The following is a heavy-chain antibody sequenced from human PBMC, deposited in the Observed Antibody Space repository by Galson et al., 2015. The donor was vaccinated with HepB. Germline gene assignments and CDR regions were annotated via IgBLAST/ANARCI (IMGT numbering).Heavy chain of an antibody. D-gene: IGHD6-19*01. CDR1: GFTFSSYA. V-gene: IGHV3-30-3*01. Sequence: SLRLSCAASGFTFSSYAMHWVRQAPGKGLEWVAVISYDGSNKYYADSVKGRFTISRDNSKNTLYLQMNSLRAEDTAVYYCARETGQWLVVGMDVWGQGTTVTVSS. CDR3: ARETGQWLVVGMDV. CDR2: ISYDGSNK. J-gene: IGHJ6*02.